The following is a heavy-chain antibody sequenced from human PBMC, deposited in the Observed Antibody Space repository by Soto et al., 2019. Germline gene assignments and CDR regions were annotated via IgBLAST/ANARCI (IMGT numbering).Heavy chain of an antibody. CDR2: IYYSGST. CDR1: GGSVSSGSYY. D-gene: IGHD2-8*01. V-gene: IGHV4-61*01. J-gene: IGHJ4*02. Sequence: SETLSLTCTVSGGSVSSGSYYWSWIRQPPGKGLEWIGYIYYSGSTNYNPSLKSRVTISVDTSKNQFSPKLSSVTAADTAVYYCARGRRYCTNDVCSEYFDYWGQGTLVTVSS. CDR3: ARGRRYCTNDVCSEYFDY.